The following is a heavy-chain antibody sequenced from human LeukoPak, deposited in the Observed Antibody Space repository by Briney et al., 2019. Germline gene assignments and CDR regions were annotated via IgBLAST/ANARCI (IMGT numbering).Heavy chain of an antibody. Sequence: GGSLRLSCAASGFTFSSYAMSWVRQAPGKGLEWVSYISSSSGVTIYYADSVKGRFTISRDNAKNSLYLQMNSLRAEDTAVYYCARCSSGWYFFDSWGQGTLVTVSS. V-gene: IGHV3-48*04. CDR1: GFTFSSYA. J-gene: IGHJ4*02. CDR3: ARCSSGWYFFDS. D-gene: IGHD6-19*01. CDR2: ISSSSGVTI.